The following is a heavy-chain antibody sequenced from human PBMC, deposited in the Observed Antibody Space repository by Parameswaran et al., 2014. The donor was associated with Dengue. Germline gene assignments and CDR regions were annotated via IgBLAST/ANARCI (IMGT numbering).Heavy chain of an antibody. D-gene: IGHD3-3*01. V-gene: IGHV1-3*01. CDR2: INAGNGNT. Sequence: WVRQAPGQRLEWMGWINAGNGNTKYSQKFQGRVTITRDTSASTAYMELSSLRSEDTAVYYCARDNYDFWSGYYYYYYYGMDVWGQGTTVTVSS. CDR3: ARDNYDFWSGYYYYYYYGMDV. J-gene: IGHJ6*02.